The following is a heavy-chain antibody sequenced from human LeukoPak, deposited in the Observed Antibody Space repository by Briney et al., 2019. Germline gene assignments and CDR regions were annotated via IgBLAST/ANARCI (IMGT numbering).Heavy chain of an antibody. D-gene: IGHD3-22*01. V-gene: IGHV4-39*01. CDR1: GGSISSSSYY. Sequence: SETLSLTCTVSGGSISSSSYYWGWIRQPPGKGLEWIGSIYYSGSTYYNPSLKSRVTISVDTPKNQFSLKLSSVTAADTAVYYCARHYYYDSSGLDDAFDIWGQGTMVTVSS. CDR2: IYYSGST. CDR3: ARHYYYDSSGLDDAFDI. J-gene: IGHJ3*02.